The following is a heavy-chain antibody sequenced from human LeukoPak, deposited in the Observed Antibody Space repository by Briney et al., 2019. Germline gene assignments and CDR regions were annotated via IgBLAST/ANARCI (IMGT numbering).Heavy chain of an antibody. CDR2: IYYSGNT. CDR3: ARAGPSRSYDYVWGSYDY. Sequence: SETLSLTCTVSGDSISTSNSYWGWIRQPPWKGLEWIGSIYYSGNTYYNASLKSRVTISVDSSKNQFSLKLSSVTAADTAVYYCARAGPSRSYDYVWGSYDYWGQGTLVTVSS. V-gene: IGHV4-39*07. J-gene: IGHJ4*02. CDR1: GDSISTSNSY. D-gene: IGHD3-16*01.